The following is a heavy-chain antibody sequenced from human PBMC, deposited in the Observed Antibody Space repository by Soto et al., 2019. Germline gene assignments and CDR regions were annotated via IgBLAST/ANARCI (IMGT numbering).Heavy chain of an antibody. D-gene: IGHD3-3*01. V-gene: IGHV1-8*01. CDR2: MNPNSGNT. CDR1: GYTFTSYD. CDR3: ARGRGTYYDFWSGSHHHYYMEV. J-gene: IGHJ6*03. Sequence: ASVKVSCKASGYTFTSYDINWVRQATGQGLEWMGWMNPNSGNTGYAQKFQGRVTMTRNTSISTAYMELSSLRSEDTAVYYCARGRGTYYDFWSGSHHHYYMEVCGKGTTVNVSS.